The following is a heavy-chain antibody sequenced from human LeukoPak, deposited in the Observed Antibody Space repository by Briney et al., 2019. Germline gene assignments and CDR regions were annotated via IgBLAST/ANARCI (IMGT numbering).Heavy chain of an antibody. D-gene: IGHD6-6*01. CDR3: ARETQYSSSSPNWFDP. CDR1: GFTFSSYE. J-gene: IGHJ5*02. CDR2: ISSSGSTI. V-gene: IGHV3-48*03. Sequence: AGGSLRLSCAASGFTFSSYEMNWVRQAPGKGLERVSYISSSGSTIYYADSVKGRFTISRDNAKNSLYLQMNSLRAEDTAVYYCARETQYSSSSPNWFDPWGQGTLVTVSS.